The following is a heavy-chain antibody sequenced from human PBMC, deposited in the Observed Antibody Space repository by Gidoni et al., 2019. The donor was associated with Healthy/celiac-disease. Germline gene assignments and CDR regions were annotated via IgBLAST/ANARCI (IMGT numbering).Heavy chain of an antibody. CDR1: GFLFSSSG. D-gene: IGHD6-19*01. Sequence: HVQLVESVGGVVQPGSSLRLSCAASGFLFSSSGMHWVRQATGKGLEWVVVIAYDGRNKYYADSVKGRFTISRDKSKNTLYLQMNSLRAEDTAVYYWAKGGGIAVAGKGGFDYWGQGTLVTVSS. CDR2: IAYDGRNK. V-gene: IGHV3-30*18. CDR3: AKGGGIAVAGKGGFDY. J-gene: IGHJ4*02.